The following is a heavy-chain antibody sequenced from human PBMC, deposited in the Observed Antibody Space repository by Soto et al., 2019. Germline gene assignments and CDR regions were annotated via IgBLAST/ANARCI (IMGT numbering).Heavy chain of an antibody. CDR1: GYTFTSYY. J-gene: IGHJ5*01. CDR3: ARSALDDDGYHYLDS. V-gene: IGHV1-46*01. Sequence: ASVKVSCKASGYTFTSYYMHWVRQAPGQGLEWMGIINPSGGSTSYAQKFQGRVTMTRDTSTSTVYMELSSLRSEDTAVYYCARSALDDDGYHYLDSWGQGTLVTFSS. D-gene: IGHD5-18*01. CDR2: INPSGGST.